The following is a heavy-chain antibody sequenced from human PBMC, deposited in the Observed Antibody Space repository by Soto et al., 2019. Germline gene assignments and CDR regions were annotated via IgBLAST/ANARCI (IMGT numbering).Heavy chain of an antibody. V-gene: IGHV3-30*18. CDR1: GFTFSSYG. Sequence: QVQLVESGGGVVQPGRSLRLSCAASGFTFSSYGMHWVRQAPGKGLEWVAVISYDGSNKYYADSVKGRFTISRDNSKNTLYLQMNSLRAEVTAVYYCSKALQEYYYYYYMDVWGIGTTVTVSS. D-gene: IGHD4-4*01. J-gene: IGHJ6*03. CDR2: ISYDGSNK. CDR3: SKALQEYYYYYYMDV.